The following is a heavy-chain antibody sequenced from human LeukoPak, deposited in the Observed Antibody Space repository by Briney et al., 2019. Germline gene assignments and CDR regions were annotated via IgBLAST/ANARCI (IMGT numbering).Heavy chain of an antibody. J-gene: IGHJ3*02. V-gene: IGHV4-4*07. D-gene: IGHD3-22*01. CDR3: ARGYDYDSSRYYPDAFDI. Sequence: SETLSLTCSGSAGSISSYYWSWIRQPAGKGLEWIGRIYTSGSTNYNPSLKSRVTMSVDTSKHQFSLKLHSVTAADTAVYYCARGYDYDSSRYYPDAFDIWGQGTMVTVSS. CDR1: AGSISSYY. CDR2: IYTSGST.